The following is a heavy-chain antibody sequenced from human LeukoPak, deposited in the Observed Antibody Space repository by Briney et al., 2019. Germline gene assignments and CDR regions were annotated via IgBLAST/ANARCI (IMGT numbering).Heavy chain of an antibody. V-gene: IGHV1-2*02. D-gene: IGHD3-10*01. CDR3: AKSQYSFGSGSTRPLFDY. CDR2: INPNSGGT. J-gene: IGHJ4*02. Sequence: ASVKVSCTTSGYIFTDYYIHWVRQARGQGLEWMGWINPNSGGTYFAQKFEARVTLTRDTSINIGYMEIRGLTSDDTAVYYCAKSQYSFGSGSTRPLFDYWGPGTLVTVST. CDR1: GYIFTDYY.